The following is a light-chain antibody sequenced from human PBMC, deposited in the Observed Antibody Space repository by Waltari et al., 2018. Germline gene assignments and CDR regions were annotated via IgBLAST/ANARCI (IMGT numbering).Light chain of an antibody. CDR1: QSVSSY. J-gene: IGKJ5*01. CDR2: GAS. V-gene: IGKV3-11*01. CDR3: HQRSNWPIT. Sequence: EIVLTQSPATLSLSPGERATLPCRASQSVSSYLVWYQQKPGQTPRLLNYGASNRATGIPARFSGSGSGTDFTLTSSSLESEDFAVYYCHQRSNWPITFGQGTRLEIK.